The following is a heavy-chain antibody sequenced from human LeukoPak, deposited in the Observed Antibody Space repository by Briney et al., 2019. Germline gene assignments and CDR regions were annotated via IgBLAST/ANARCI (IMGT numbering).Heavy chain of an antibody. V-gene: IGHV4-34*01. CDR2: INHSGST. CDR1: GGSFSGYY. CDR3: ASAAALDAFDT. Sequence: PSETLSLTCAVYGGSFSGYYWSWIRQPPGKGLEWIGEINHSGSTNYNPSLKSRVTISVDTSKNQFSLKLSSVTAADTAVYYCASAAALDAFDTWGQGTMVTVSS. J-gene: IGHJ3*02. D-gene: IGHD2-15*01.